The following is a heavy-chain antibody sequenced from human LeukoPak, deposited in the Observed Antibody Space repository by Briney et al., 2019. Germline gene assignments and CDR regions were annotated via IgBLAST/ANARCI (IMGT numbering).Heavy chain of an antibody. Sequence: ASVKVSCKASGYTFTGYYMRWVRQAPGQGLEWMGRINPNSGGTNYAQKFQGRVTMTRDTSISTAYMELSRLRSDDTAVYYCARGPPGIAVAGRDDYWGQGTLVTVSS. V-gene: IGHV1-2*06. CDR1: GYTFTGYY. CDR3: ARGPPGIAVAGRDDY. CDR2: INPNSGGT. D-gene: IGHD6-19*01. J-gene: IGHJ4*02.